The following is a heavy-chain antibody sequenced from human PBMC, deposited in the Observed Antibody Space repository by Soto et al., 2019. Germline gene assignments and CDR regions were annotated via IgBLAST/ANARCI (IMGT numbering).Heavy chain of an antibody. D-gene: IGHD1-1*01. J-gene: IGHJ3*02. Sequence: EVQLVESGGGLVQPGGSLRLSCAASGFTFSSYEMNWIRQAPGKGLEWVSYISSSGSTIYYADSVKGRFTISRDNAKNSLYLQMNSLRAEDTAVYYCASTWPETTGSAAFDIWGQGTMVTVSS. CDR1: GFTFSSYE. CDR2: ISSSGSTI. V-gene: IGHV3-48*03. CDR3: ASTWPETTGSAAFDI.